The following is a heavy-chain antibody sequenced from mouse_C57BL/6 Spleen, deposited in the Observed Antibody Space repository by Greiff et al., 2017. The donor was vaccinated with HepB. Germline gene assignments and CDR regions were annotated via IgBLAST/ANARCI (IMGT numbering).Heavy chain of an antibody. CDR2: ISSGGDYI. Sequence: EVKVVESGEGLVKPGGSLKLSCAASGFTFSSYAMSWVRQTPEKRLEWVAYISSGGDYIYYADTVKGRFTISRDNARNTLYLQMSSLKSEDTAMYYCTRGDGYYASAMDYWGQGTSVTVSS. D-gene: IGHD2-3*01. CDR3: TRGDGYYASAMDY. J-gene: IGHJ4*01. V-gene: IGHV5-9-1*02. CDR1: GFTFSSYA.